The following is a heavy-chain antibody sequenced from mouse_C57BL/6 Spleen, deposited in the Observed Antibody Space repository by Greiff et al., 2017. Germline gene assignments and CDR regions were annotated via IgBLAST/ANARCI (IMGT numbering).Heavy chain of an antibody. CDR2: IYPGSGST. V-gene: IGHV1-55*01. CDR3: ARPLLRDPDWYFEV. D-gene: IGHD1-2*01. J-gene: IGHJ1*03. Sequence: VQLQQPGAELVKPGASVKMSCKASGYTFTSYWITWVKQRPGQGLEWIGDIYPGSGSTNYNEKFKSKATLTVDTSSSTAYMQLSSLTSEDSAVYYCARPLLRDPDWYFEVWGTGTTVTVAS. CDR1: GYTFTSYW.